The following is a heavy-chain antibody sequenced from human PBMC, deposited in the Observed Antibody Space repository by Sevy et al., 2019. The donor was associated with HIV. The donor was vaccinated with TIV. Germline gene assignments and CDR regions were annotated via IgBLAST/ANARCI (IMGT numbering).Heavy chain of an antibody. CDR1: GFTFSSYS. Sequence: GGSLRLSCAASGFTFSSYSMNWVRQAPGKGLEWVSSISSSSSYIYYADSVKGRFTISRDNAKNSLYLQMNSLRAEDTAVYYCASLHGYYYYGMDVWGQWTTVTVSS. J-gene: IGHJ6*02. D-gene: IGHD2-8*01. CDR2: ISSSSSYI. CDR3: ASLHGYYYYGMDV. V-gene: IGHV3-21*01.